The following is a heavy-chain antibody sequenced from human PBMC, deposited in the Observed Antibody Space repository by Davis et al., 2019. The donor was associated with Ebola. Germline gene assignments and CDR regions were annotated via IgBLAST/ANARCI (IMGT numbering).Heavy chain of an antibody. J-gene: IGHJ5*02. D-gene: IGHD2-15*01. CDR1: RFTFSRYA. CDR3: AKQKVSSAIYFVACDP. V-gene: IGHV3-74*01. Sequence: PGGSLRLSCAASRFTFSRYAMSWVRQDPGEGLVWVSRINGDATATNYADSVKGRFTTSRDNARNTLYLQMNSLRPEDTAVYFCAKQKVSSAIYFVACDPWGQGTLVTVSS. CDR2: INGDATAT.